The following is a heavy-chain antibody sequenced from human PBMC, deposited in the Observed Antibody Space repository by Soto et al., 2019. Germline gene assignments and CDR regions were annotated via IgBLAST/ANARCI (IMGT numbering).Heavy chain of an antibody. J-gene: IGHJ4*02. CDR2: IYYSGST. V-gene: IGHV4-59*01. Sequence: QVQLQESGPGLVKPSETLSLTCTVSGGSISSYYWSWIRQPPGKGLEWIGYIYYSGSTNYNPSLKSRVTISVDTSKNQFSLKLSSVTAADTAVYYGARDGHSSSWYEIDYFDYWGQGTLVTVSS. CDR1: GGSISSYY. CDR3: ARDGHSSSWYEIDYFDY. D-gene: IGHD6-13*01.